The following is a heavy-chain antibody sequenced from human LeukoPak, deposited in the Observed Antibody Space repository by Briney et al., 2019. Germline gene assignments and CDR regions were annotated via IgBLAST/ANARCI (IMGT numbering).Heavy chain of an antibody. CDR3: VEGKSILYDP. CDR1: GFTFSSYA. V-gene: IGHV3-23*01. Sequence: GGSLRLSCAASGFTFSSYAMSWVRQTPEKGLEWVSGISGSGGNTYYADSVKGRFTISRDNSVSTLYLQMNSLRAEDTALYYCVEGKSILYDPWGQGTLVTVSS. CDR2: ISGSGGNT. J-gene: IGHJ5*02.